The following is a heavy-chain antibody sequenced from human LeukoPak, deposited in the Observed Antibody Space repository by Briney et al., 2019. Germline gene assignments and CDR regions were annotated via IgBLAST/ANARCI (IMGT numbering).Heavy chain of an antibody. D-gene: IGHD7-27*01. Sequence: GGSLRLSCAASGFTFSNFGMRWARQAPGKGLEWVSSIDGDGDKTHYPDSVRGRFTVYRDNSKHTLYLQMNSLRVEHTDIYVGAKFQFNWGPIDYWGQGTPVIVSS. CDR1: GFTFSNFG. CDR2: IDGDGDKT. V-gene: IGHV3-23*01. CDR3: AKFQFNWGPIDY. J-gene: IGHJ4*02.